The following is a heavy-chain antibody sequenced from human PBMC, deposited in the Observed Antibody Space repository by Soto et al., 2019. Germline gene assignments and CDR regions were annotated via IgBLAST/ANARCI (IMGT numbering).Heavy chain of an antibody. Sequence: QVQLVQSGAEVKRPGASVKVSCKASGYTFTTYYMHWVRQAPGQGLEWLGIINPNGGSTTYAQKFQGRVTMTRDTSTSTVSLGLSSLRSEDTAVYYCARAGYCSGGTCFHGNCDYWGQGTLVTVSA. V-gene: IGHV1-46*01. D-gene: IGHD2-15*01. CDR1: GYTFTTYY. CDR3: ARAGYCSGGTCFHGNCDY. CDR2: INPNGGST. J-gene: IGHJ4*02.